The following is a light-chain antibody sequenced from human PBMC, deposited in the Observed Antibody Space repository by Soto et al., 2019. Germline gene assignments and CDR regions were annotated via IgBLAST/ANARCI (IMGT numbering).Light chain of an antibody. CDR1: QSVGRNY. J-gene: IGKJ4*01. Sequence: DIVLTQSPGTLSLSPGERATLSCRASQSVGRNYLAWYQQKLGQAPRLLIYGASSRATGIPDRFSGSGSGTAFPLTISRLEPEDGAVFYCQQYAVSPLTFGGVPNVA. CDR2: GAS. V-gene: IGKV3-20*01. CDR3: QQYAVSPLT.